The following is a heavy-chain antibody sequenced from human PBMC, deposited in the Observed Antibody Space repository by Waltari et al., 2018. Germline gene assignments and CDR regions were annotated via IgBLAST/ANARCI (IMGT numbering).Heavy chain of an antibody. J-gene: IGHJ3*02. Sequence: QVQLQESGPGLVKPSQTLSLTCTVSGGSISSGGYYWSWIRQHPGKGLEWIGYIYYSGSTYYTPSLKSRVTISVDTSKNQFSLKMSSVTAADTAVYYCARVYSSGWYGAFDIWGQGTMVTVSS. CDR2: IYYSGST. V-gene: IGHV4-31*03. CDR1: GGSISSGGYY. CDR3: ARVYSSGWYGAFDI. D-gene: IGHD6-19*01.